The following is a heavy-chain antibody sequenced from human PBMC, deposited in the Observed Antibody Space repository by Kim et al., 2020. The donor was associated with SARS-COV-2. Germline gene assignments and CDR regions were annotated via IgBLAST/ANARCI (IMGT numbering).Heavy chain of an antibody. D-gene: IGHD3-22*01. V-gene: IGHV3-15*01. CDR2: IKSKTDGGTT. CDR1: GFTFSNAW. J-gene: IGHJ3*02. CDR3: TTDPMIVVVWAFDI. Sequence: GGSLRLSCAASGFTFSNAWMSWVRQAPGKGLEWVGRIKSKTDGGTTDYAAPVKGRFTISRDDSKNTLYLQMNSLKTEDTAVYYCTTDPMIVVVWAFDIWGQGTMVTVSS.